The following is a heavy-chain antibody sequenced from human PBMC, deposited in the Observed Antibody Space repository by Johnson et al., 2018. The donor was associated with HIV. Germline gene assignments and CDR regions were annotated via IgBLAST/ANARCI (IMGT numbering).Heavy chain of an antibody. V-gene: IGHV3-30*18. CDR2: ISYDGSNK. CDR1: GFTFSSYG. CDR3: AKTGAAAGLKDAFDI. J-gene: IGHJ3*02. D-gene: IGHD6-13*01. Sequence: QEQLVESGGGVVQPGRSLRLSCVASGFTFSSYGMHWVRQAPGKGLEWVAVISYDGSNKYYADSVKGRFTISRDNSNNTLFLQMNSLRAEDTAVYFCAKTGAAAGLKDAFDIWGQGTMVTVSS.